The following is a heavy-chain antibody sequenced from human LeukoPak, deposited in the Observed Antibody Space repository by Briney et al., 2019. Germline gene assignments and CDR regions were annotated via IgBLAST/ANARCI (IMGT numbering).Heavy chain of an antibody. Sequence: SETLSLTCSVSGGSISGYYWGWIRQPPGKGLEWIGDIYYSGITNYTPSLKSRVTISVDTSKNQFSLKLSSVTAADTAVYYCARLRSGSSGYYSMDVWGQGTTVTVSS. CDR2: IYYSGIT. CDR1: GGSISGYY. D-gene: IGHD3-22*01. CDR3: ARLRSGSSGYYSMDV. V-gene: IGHV4-59*08. J-gene: IGHJ6*02.